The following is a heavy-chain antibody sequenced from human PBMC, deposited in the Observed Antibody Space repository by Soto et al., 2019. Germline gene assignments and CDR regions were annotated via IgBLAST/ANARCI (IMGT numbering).Heavy chain of an antibody. CDR1: GFTVSSNY. Sequence: GGSLRLSCAASGFTVSSNYMSWVRQAPGKGLEWVSVIYSGGSTYYADSVKGRFTISRHNSKNTLYLQMNSLRAEDTAVYYCARVVTYYYGSGSYRWFDPWGQGTLVPVSS. CDR2: IYSGGST. V-gene: IGHV3-53*04. CDR3: ARVVTYYYGSGSYRWFDP. J-gene: IGHJ5*02. D-gene: IGHD3-10*01.